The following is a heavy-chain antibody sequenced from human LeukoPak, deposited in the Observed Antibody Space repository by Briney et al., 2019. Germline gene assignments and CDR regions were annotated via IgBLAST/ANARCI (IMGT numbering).Heavy chain of an antibody. CDR1: GGSISSYY. Sequence: SETLSLTCTVSGGSISSYYWSWIRQPPGKGLEWIGYLHYSGSTNYNPSLKSRVTISVDTSKNQFSLKLSSVTAADTAVYYCARVGGYDSSGYYYLALGYWGQGTLVTVSS. V-gene: IGHV4-59*01. D-gene: IGHD3-22*01. J-gene: IGHJ4*02. CDR3: ARVGGYDSSGYYYLALGY. CDR2: LHYSGST.